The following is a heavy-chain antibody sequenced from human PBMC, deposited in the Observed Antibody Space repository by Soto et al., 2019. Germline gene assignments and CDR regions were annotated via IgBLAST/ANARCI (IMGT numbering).Heavy chain of an antibody. V-gene: IGHV4-39*01. CDR3: VAGYPEVGFDY. D-gene: IGHD6-19*01. CDR1: GGSISSSDYY. Sequence: QLQLQESGPGLVKPSETLHHTCSVSGGSISSSDYYWGWIRQPPGQGLEWIGNFYYSGSDYYNPSHKSRVTIFADTSTTQASLQLRSVPAADAAVDYCVAGYPEVGFDYWGQGTRGTVTS. J-gene: IGHJ4*02. CDR2: FYYSGSD.